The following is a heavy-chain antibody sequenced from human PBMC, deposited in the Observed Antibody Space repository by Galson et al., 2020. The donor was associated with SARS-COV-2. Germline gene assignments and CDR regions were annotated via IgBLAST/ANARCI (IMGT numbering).Heavy chain of an antibody. CDR3: ARDTPNYGEDV. CDR1: TGSISGYY. J-gene: IGHJ6*02. CDR2: IYYTGNT. V-gene: IGHV4-59*08. Sequence: SETLSLTCTVSTGSISGYYWTWIRQPPGKGLEWIGNIYYTGNTKYNPSLKIRVTISVDTSKNQFSLRLGSVTAADTAVYYCARDTPNYGEDVWGQGTTVTVSS. D-gene: IGHD2-15*01.